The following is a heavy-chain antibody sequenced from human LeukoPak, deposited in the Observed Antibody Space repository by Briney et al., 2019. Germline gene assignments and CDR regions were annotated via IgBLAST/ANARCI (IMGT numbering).Heavy chain of an antibody. D-gene: IGHD2-2*01. CDR3: ARVGRGCSSIRCYWEDCFDP. CDR1: GYTFTNYG. CDR2: ISGYNANA. V-gene: IGHV1-18*01. J-gene: IGHJ5*02. Sequence: ASVKVSCKASGYTFTNYGITWIREAPGQGPEWLGWISGYNANAHYAQNVRGRVTLTTDTSTNTAYMELRGLTSDDTAMYYCARVGRGCSSIRCYWEDCFDPWGQGTLVIVSS.